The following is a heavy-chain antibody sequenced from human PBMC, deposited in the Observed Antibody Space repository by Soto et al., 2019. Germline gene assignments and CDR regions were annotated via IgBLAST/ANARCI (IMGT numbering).Heavy chain of an antibody. J-gene: IGHJ4*02. V-gene: IGHV3-23*01. Sequence: GGSLRLSCAASGFTFSSYAMGWVRQAPGKGLEWVSAISGSGGSTYYADSVKGRFTISRDNSKNTLYLQMNSLRAEDTAVYYCAKDQSTIFGVAPYFDYWGQGPLVTVSS. CDR3: AKDQSTIFGVAPYFDY. CDR2: ISGSGGST. D-gene: IGHD3-3*01. CDR1: GFTFSSYA.